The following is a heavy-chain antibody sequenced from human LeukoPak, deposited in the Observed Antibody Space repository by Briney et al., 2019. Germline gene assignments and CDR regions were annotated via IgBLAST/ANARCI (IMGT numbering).Heavy chain of an antibody. Sequence: GGSLRLSCVASGFTFSSYAMSWVRQAPGKGLEWVSSIFGSGSTTYYADSVKGRFTSSRDNSKNTLYLQMNSLRAEDTAVYYCAKDLVATIGNLDYWGQGTLVTVSS. CDR3: AKDLVATIGNLDY. CDR1: GFTFSSYA. V-gene: IGHV3-23*01. D-gene: IGHD5-12*01. CDR2: IFGSGSTT. J-gene: IGHJ4*02.